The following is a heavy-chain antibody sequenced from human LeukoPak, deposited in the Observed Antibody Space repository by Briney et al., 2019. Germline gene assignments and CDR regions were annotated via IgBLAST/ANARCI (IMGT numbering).Heavy chain of an antibody. CDR1: GFTFSSYA. J-gene: IGHJ4*02. CDR2: ISGSVGST. V-gene: IGHV3-23*01. CDR3: ARDRYSSY. Sequence: GGSLRLSCAASGFTFSSYAMSWVRQAPGKGLEWVSAISGSVGSTYYADSVKGRFTISRDNAENSLYLQMNSLRAEDTAVYYCARDRYSSYWGQGTLVTVSS. D-gene: IGHD6-19*01.